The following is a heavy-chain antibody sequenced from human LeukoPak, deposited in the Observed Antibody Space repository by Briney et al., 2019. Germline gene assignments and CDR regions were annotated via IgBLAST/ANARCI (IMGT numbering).Heavy chain of an antibody. D-gene: IGHD1-14*01. J-gene: IGHJ3*02. CDR2: ISSSGSTI. V-gene: IGHV3-48*03. CDR3: ASQPDNAFDI. Sequence: PGGSLRLSCAASGFTFSSYEMNWVRQAPGKGLEWVSYISSSGSTIYYADSVKGRFTISRDNAKNSLYLQMNSLRAEDTAVYYCASQPDNAFDIWGQGTMVTVSS. CDR1: GFTFSSYE.